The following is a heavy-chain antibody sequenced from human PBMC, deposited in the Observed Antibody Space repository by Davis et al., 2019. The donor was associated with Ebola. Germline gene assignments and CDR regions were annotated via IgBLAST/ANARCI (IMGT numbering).Heavy chain of an antibody. D-gene: IGHD6-13*01. Sequence: QTPSLTRDISGDSVSNYNTAWNWTRQSPSRGLEWLGRTYYRSKCYNDYAVSVKSRISINPETSKNRFSLQLNSVTPENTAVYYCARSLYSISWDLDYWGQGTLVTVSS. CDR2: TYYRSKCYN. CDR1: GDSVSNYNTA. J-gene: IGHJ4*02. V-gene: IGHV6-1*01. CDR3: ARSLYSISWDLDY.